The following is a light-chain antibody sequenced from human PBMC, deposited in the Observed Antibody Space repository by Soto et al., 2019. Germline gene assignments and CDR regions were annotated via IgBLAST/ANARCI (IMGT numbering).Light chain of an antibody. V-gene: IGLV2-14*03. CDR3: SSYTSSSPRV. CDR1: SSDVGGYKY. Sequence: QSVLTQPASVSGSPGQSITISCTGTSSDVGGYKYVSWYQQHPGKAPKLMIYDIRNRPSGVSNRFSGSKSGNTASLTISGLQADDEADYYCSSYTSSSPRVFGTGTKVTVL. CDR2: DIR. J-gene: IGLJ1*01.